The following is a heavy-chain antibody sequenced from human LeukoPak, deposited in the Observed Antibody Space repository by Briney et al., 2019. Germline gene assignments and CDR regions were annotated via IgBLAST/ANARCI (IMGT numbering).Heavy chain of an antibody. D-gene: IGHD3-10*01. J-gene: IGHJ5*02. CDR1: GGSISSGGYY. V-gene: IGHV4-31*03. CDR3: ARASLLWFGEAYNWFDP. CDR2: IYYSGST. Sequence: SETLSLTCTVSGGSISSGGYYWSWIRQHPGKGLEWIGYIYYSGSTYYSPSLKSRVTISVDTSKNQFSLKLSSVTAADTAVYYCARASLLWFGEAYNWFDPWGQGTLVTVSS.